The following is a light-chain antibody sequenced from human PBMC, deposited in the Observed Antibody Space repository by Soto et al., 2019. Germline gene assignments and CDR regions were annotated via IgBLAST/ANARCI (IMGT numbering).Light chain of an antibody. CDR2: DAS. V-gene: IGKV3-11*01. CDR1: QSVSSY. CDR3: QQRSNWLT. J-gene: IGKJ4*01. Sequence: EIVLTQSPATLSLSPGERATLSCRARQSVSSYLAWYQQKPGQAPRLLIYDASSRATGIPARFSGSGSGTDFTLTISSLEPEDFAVYYCQQRSNWLTFGGGTKVEI.